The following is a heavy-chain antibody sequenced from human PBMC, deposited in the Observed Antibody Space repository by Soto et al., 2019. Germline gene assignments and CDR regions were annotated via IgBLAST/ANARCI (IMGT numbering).Heavy chain of an antibody. V-gene: IGHV1-18*01. Sequence: ASVKVSCKASGYTFTSYGISWVRQAPGQGLEWMGWISAYNGNTNYAQKLQGRVTMTTDTSTSTAYMGLRSLRSDDTAVYYCARAYYYDSSGYYYMVLDYWGQGTLVTVSS. J-gene: IGHJ4*02. D-gene: IGHD3-22*01. CDR2: ISAYNGNT. CDR1: GYTFTSYG. CDR3: ARAYYYDSSGYYYMVLDY.